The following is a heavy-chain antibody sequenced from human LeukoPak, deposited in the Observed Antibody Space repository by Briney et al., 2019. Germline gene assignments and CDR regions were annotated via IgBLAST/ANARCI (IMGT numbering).Heavy chain of an antibody. CDR3: AKGRDYGDF. Sequence: AGGSLRLSCTVSVFTFSSYWMTWVRQVPGKGLQWVANINQDGREKYYMDSMKGRLNISRDNTENSVFLQLTSLRPEDTGIYFCAKGRDYGDFWGQGTLVAVSS. V-gene: IGHV3-7*01. CDR1: VFTFSSYW. CDR2: INQDGREK. J-gene: IGHJ4*02.